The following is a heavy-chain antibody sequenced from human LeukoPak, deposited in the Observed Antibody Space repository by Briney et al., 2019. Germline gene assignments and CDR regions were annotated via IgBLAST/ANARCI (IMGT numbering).Heavy chain of an antibody. Sequence: ASVKVSCKASGYTFTSYNINWVRQATGQGLEWMGWMDPNSGNTGYAQKFQGRVTTTRNTSISTAYMELSSLRSEDTAVYYCARGNSSQWLAFNYWGQGTLVTVSS. V-gene: IGHV1-8*01. CDR2: MDPNSGNT. CDR3: ARGNSSQWLAFNY. J-gene: IGHJ4*02. D-gene: IGHD6-19*01. CDR1: GYTFTSYN.